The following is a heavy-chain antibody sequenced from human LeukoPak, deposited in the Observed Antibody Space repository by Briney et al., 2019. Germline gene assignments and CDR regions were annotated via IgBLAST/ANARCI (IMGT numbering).Heavy chain of an antibody. Sequence: RASVKVSCKVSGYTPTELSMHWVRQAPGKGLEWMGGFDPEDGETIYAQKFQGRVTMTEDTSTDTAYMELSSLRSEDTAVYYCATDLYSMVRGVILENNWFDPWGQGTLVTVSS. CDR3: ATDLYSMVRGVILENNWFDP. CDR2: FDPEDGET. J-gene: IGHJ5*01. V-gene: IGHV1-24*01. D-gene: IGHD3-10*01. CDR1: GYTPTELS.